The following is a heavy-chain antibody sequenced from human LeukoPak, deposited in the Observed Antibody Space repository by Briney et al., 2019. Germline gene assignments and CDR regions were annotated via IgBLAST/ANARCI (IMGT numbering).Heavy chain of an antibody. V-gene: IGHV1-58*02. Sequence: SVKVSCKASGFTFTSSAMQWVRQARGQRLEWIGWIVVGSGNTNYAQKFQERVTITRDMSTSTAYMELSSLRSEDTAVYYCAAGSMVRGANDAFDIWGQGTMVTVSS. CDR2: IVVGSGNT. CDR3: AAGSMVRGANDAFDI. J-gene: IGHJ3*02. D-gene: IGHD3-10*01. CDR1: GFTFTSSA.